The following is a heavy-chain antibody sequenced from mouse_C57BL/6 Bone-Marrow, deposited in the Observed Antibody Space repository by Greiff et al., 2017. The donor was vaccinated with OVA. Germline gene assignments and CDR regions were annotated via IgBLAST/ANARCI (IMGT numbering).Heavy chain of an antibody. J-gene: IGHJ1*03. CDR2: IWWNDDT. CDR3: AEMGSNYVGYFDV. CDR1: GFSLSTSNMG. Sequence: QVTLKESGPGLLQPSQTLSLTCSFSGFSLSTSNMGLGWIRQPSGMGLVWLVHIWWNDDTYYYPSLNSRVTISENTSNNRVFLKITRVDTADTATYYCAEMGSNYVGYFDVWGTGTTVTVSS. D-gene: IGHD2-5*01. V-gene: IGHV8-5*01.